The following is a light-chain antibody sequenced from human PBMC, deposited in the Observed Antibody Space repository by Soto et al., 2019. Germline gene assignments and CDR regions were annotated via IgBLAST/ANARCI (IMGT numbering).Light chain of an antibody. CDR2: DAS. Sequence: DFQMTQSPSTLSASVGDRVTITCRASQNIGSRLAWFQQXPGKAPKVLIYDASSLESGVPQRFGGSGSGTEFILTISSLQTDDFSTDYCQQYHSYWTFGQGTKVDIK. V-gene: IGKV1-5*01. CDR1: QNIGSR. CDR3: QQYHSYWT. J-gene: IGKJ1*01.